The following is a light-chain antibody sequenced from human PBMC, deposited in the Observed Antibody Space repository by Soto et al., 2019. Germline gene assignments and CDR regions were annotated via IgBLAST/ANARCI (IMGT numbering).Light chain of an antibody. CDR1: STDVGGYNY. J-gene: IGLJ1*01. Sequence: QSVLAQPSSVSGSPGQSITISCTGTSTDVGGYNYVSWYQHHSGKAPKLLIYEVTNRPSGISDRFSGSKSVNTASLTISGLQAEDESEYYCGSYSSTDTPFVFGTGTKLTVL. V-gene: IGLV2-14*01. CDR3: GSYSSTDTPFV. CDR2: EVT.